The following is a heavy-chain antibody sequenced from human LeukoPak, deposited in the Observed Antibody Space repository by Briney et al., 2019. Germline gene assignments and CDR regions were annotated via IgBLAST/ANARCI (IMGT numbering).Heavy chain of an antibody. CDR3: ARGGYGASSGFDY. D-gene: IGHD4-23*01. V-gene: IGHV4-4*07. J-gene: IGHJ4*02. CDR1: GGSISSYY. CDR2: VYTSGSP. Sequence: PSETLSLTCTVSGGSISSYYWSWIRQLAGKGLEWIGRVYTSGSPNYNPSLESRVTMSVDTSKNQFSLNLSSVTAADTAVYYCARGGYGASSGFDYWGQGTLVTVSS.